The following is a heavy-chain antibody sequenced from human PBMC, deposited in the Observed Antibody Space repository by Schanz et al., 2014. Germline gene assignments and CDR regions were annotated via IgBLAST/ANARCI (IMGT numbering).Heavy chain of an antibody. J-gene: IGHJ4*02. CDR3: AKDPSHGDYDYYFDY. CDR2: ISGGGGTR. D-gene: IGHD3-22*01. Sequence: DVQLLESGGGLVQPGGSLRLSCAASGFTFSSYSMNWVRQAPGKGLEWVSGISGGGGTRNYADSVKGRFTVFRDNSKRTLYLEINDPRAEDTAVYYCAKDPSHGDYDYYFDYWGQGTLVTVSS. CDR1: GFTFSSYS. V-gene: IGHV3-23*01.